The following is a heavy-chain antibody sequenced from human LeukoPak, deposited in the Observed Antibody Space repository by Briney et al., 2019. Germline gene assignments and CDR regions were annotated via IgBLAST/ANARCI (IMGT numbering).Heavy chain of an antibody. CDR2: IIPIFGTA. J-gene: IGHJ4*02. CDR1: GGTFSSYA. D-gene: IGHD2-2*01. CDR3: ARDYCSSTSCLFDY. Sequence: ASVKVSCRASGGTFSSYAISWVRQAPGQGLEWMGGIIPIFGTANYAQKFQGRVTITADESTSTAYMELSSLRSEDTAVYYCARDYCSSTSCLFDYWGQGTLVTVSS. V-gene: IGHV1-69*13.